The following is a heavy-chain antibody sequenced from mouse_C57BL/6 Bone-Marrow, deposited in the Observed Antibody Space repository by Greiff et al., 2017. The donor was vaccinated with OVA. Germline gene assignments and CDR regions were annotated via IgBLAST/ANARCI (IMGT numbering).Heavy chain of an antibody. D-gene: IGHD1-1*02. CDR1: GFTFSSYG. CDR2: ISSGGSYT. CDR3: ARGGWWGFFDY. Sequence: EVQGVESGGDLVKPGGSLKLSCAASGFTFSSYGMSWVRQTPDKRLEWVATISSGGSYTYYPDSVKGRFTISRDNAKNTLYLQMSSLKSEDTAMYYCARGGWWGFFDYWGQGTTLTVSS. V-gene: IGHV5-6*01. J-gene: IGHJ2*01.